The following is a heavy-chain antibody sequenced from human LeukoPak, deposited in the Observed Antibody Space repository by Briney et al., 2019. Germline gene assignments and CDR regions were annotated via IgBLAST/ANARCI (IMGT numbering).Heavy chain of an antibody. CDR2: ISAYNGNT. V-gene: IGHV1-18*01. CDR3: ARDYYGSGSYYTAYYYYYGMDV. D-gene: IGHD3-10*01. CDR1: GYTFTSYG. J-gene: IGHJ6*02. Sequence: ASVKVSCKASGYTFTSYGISWVRQAPGQGLGWMGWISAYNGNTNYAQKLQGRVTMTTDTSTSTAYMELRSLRSDDTAVYYWARDYYGSGSYYTAYYYYYGMDVWGQGTTVTVSS.